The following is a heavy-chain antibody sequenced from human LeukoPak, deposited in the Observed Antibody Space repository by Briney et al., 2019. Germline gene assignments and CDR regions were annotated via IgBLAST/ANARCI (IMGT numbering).Heavy chain of an antibody. J-gene: IGHJ4*02. V-gene: IGHV3-66*01. CDR2: IYSGGST. D-gene: IGHD3-22*01. CDR3: ARFYDSSGYYYFDY. CDR1: GFTVSSNY. Sequence: GGSLRLSCAASGFTVSSNYMSWVRQAPGKGLEWVSVIYSGGSTYYADSVKGRFTISRDNPKNTLYLQMNSLRAEDTAVYYCARFYDSSGYYYFDYRGQGTLVTVSS.